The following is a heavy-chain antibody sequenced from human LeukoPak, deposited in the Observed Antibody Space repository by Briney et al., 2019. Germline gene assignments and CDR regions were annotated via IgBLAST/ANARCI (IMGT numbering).Heavy chain of an antibody. V-gene: IGHV4-59*01. CDR3: ARDRWPDFRSGYGAFDI. CDR1: GGSISSYY. J-gene: IGHJ3*02. D-gene: IGHD3-3*01. Sequence: SETLSLTCTVSGGSISSYYWSWIRQPPGKGLEWIGYIYYSGSTNYNPSLKSRVTISVDTSKNQFSLKLSSVTAADTAVYYCARDRWPDFRSGYGAFDIWGQGTMVTVSS. CDR2: IYYSGST.